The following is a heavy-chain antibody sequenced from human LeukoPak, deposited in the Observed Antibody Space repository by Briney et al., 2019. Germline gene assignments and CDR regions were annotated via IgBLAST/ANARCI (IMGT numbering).Heavy chain of an antibody. CDR1: GGSISSYY. Sequence: SETLSLTCTVSGGSISSYYWSWIRQPAGKGLEWIGRIYTSGSTNYNPSLKSRVTMSVDTSKNQFSLKLSSVTAADTAVYYCARERLVVVPAAIRDAFEIWGQGTMVTVSS. CDR2: IYTSGST. D-gene: IGHD2-2*02. CDR3: ARERLVVVPAAIRDAFEI. V-gene: IGHV4-4*07. J-gene: IGHJ3*02.